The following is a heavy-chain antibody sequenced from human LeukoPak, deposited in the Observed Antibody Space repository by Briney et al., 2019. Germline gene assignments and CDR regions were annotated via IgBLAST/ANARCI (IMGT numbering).Heavy chain of an antibody. D-gene: IGHD3-16*02. V-gene: IGHV4-39*01. CDR2: IYYSGST. Sequence: SETLSLTCTVSGGSISISSYYWGSIRHPAGKGLEWIRSIYYSGSTYYNPSLKSRVTISLDTSKNQFSLKLSPVTAADTAVYYCARRGGEFGGVISHWGQGTMVTVSS. J-gene: IGHJ3*01. CDR1: GGSISISSYY. CDR3: ARRGGEFGGVISH.